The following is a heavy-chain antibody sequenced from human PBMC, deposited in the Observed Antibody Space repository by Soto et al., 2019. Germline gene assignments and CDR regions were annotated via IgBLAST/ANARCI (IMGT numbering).Heavy chain of an antibody. V-gene: IGHV1-18*01. J-gene: IGHJ6*02. CDR2: ISDYNGNT. CDR1: GYTFSSYG. D-gene: IGHD3-10*01. Sequence: ASVKVSCKASGYTFSSYGLSWVRQAPGQGLEWMGWISDYNGNTHYAQKFQGRVIMATDTSTRTAYMELRSLRSDDTAVYFCAREGYYSGSGTYSPPRYYGMDVWGQGTTVTVSS. CDR3: AREGYYSGSGTYSPPRYYGMDV.